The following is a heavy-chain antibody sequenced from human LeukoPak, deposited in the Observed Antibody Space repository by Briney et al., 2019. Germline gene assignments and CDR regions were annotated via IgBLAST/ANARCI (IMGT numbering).Heavy chain of an antibody. CDR3: ARQEYCSGGSCYTWFDP. V-gene: IGHV5-51*01. J-gene: IGHJ5*02. D-gene: IGHD2-15*01. CDR1: GYNFSNYW. Sequence: GESLKISCKGSGYNFSNYWIAWVRQMPGKGLEWMGIIYPADSDIRYSPSFQGQVTISADKSISTAYLQWSSLKASDTAMYYCARQEYCSGGSCYTWFDPWGQGTLVIVSS. CDR2: IYPADSDI.